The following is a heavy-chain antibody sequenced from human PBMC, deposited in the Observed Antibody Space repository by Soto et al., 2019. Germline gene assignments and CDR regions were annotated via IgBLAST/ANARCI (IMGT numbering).Heavy chain of an antibody. D-gene: IGHD2-15*01. CDR1: GYTFTSYA. CDR3: AREPLPGGARQNYCSGGSCYYFDY. Sequence: ASVKVSCKASGYTFTSYAMHWVRQAPGQRLEWMGWINAGNGNTKYSQKFQGRVTITRDTSASTAYMELSSMRSEDTAVYYCAREPLPGGARQNYCSGGSCYYFDYWGQGTLVTVSS. CDR2: INAGNGNT. V-gene: IGHV1-3*01. J-gene: IGHJ4*02.